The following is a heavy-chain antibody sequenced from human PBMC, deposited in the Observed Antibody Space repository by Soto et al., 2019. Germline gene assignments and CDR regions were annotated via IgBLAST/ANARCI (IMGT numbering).Heavy chain of an antibody. V-gene: IGHV3-66*01. CDR2: IDSGGSP. Sequence: EVQLVESGGGLVQPGGSLRLSCAASGFTVSSNYMSWVRQAPGKGLEWVSVIDSGGSPYYAGSVKGRFTISRGNPKNTLYRQMHRLRPEDAAGYYCARGGSYGGNSEGEIDYWGQGTRVTVSS. D-gene: IGHD4-17*01. CDR1: GFTVSSNY. CDR3: ARGGSYGGNSEGEIDY. J-gene: IGHJ4*02.